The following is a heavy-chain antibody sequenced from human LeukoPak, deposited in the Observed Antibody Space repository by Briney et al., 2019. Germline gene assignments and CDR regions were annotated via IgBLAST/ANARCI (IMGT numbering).Heavy chain of an antibody. J-gene: IGHJ3*02. V-gene: IGHV3-30-3*01. D-gene: IGHD2-15*01. Sequence: GGSLRLSFAASGFTFSSYDMYWVRQAPGKGLEWVAVISYDGSNKYYADSVKGRFTISRDNSKNTLYLQMNSLRAEDTAVYYCARLGSSVAFDIWGQGTMVTVSS. CDR3: ARLGSSVAFDI. CDR2: ISYDGSNK. CDR1: GFTFSSYD.